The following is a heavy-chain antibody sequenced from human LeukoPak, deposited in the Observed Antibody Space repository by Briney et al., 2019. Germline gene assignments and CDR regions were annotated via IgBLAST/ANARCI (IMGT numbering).Heavy chain of an antibody. J-gene: IGHJ3*02. CDR2: IYRSGNT. CDR1: GGSVSRGAYS. CDR3: ARHLEYQLPYAFDI. D-gene: IGHD2-2*01. V-gene: IGHV4-30-2*01. Sequence: PSETLSLTCAVSGGSVSRGAYSCSWIRQPPGRGLEWIGYIYRSGNTYYNPSLKSRVTISVDRSRNQFSLKLSSVTAADTAVYYCARHLEYQLPYAFDIWGQGTMVTVSS.